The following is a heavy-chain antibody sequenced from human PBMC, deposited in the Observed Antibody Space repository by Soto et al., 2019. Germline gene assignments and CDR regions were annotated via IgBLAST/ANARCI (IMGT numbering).Heavy chain of an antibody. CDR3: AVWFGEFVYYYYMDV. CDR2: MNPNSGNT. V-gene: IGHV1-8*01. CDR1: GYTFTSYD. D-gene: IGHD3-10*01. J-gene: IGHJ6*03. Sequence: ASVKVSCKASGYTFTSYDINWVRQAIGQGLEWMGWMNPNSGNTGYAQKFQGRVTMTRNTSISTAYMELSSLRSEDTAVYYCAVWFGEFVYYYYMDVWGKGTTVTVSS.